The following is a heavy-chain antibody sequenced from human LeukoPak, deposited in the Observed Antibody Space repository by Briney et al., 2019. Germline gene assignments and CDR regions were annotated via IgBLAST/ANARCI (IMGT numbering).Heavy chain of an antibody. V-gene: IGHV3-23*01. D-gene: IGHD2-8*01. CDR3: AKDSRSYNGIYDPFDI. CDR2: IGGDGAT. CDR1: GFTFSTYT. J-gene: IGHJ3*02. Sequence: GRSLRLSCAASGFTFSTYTMSWVRQTPGKGLEWVSVIGGDGATYYTESVKGRFTISRDNSKNTLSLQMNSLRPEDTAVYYCAKDSRSYNGIYDPFDIWGQGTMVTVSS.